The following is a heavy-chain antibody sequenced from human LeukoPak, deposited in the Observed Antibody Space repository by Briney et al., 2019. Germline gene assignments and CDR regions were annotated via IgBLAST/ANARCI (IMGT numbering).Heavy chain of an antibody. J-gene: IGHJ4*02. CDR3: ARDYQGGYGDKTVDY. CDR2: VYYSGST. Sequence: PSETLSLTCTVSGGSLSSGSYYWVWIRQPPGKGLEWIGSVYYSGSTYYNPSLKSRVTISVDTSKNQFSLKLSSVTAADTAVYYCARDYQGGYGDKTVDYWGQGTLVTVSS. V-gene: IGHV4-39*07. D-gene: IGHD5-18*01. CDR1: GGSLSSGSYY.